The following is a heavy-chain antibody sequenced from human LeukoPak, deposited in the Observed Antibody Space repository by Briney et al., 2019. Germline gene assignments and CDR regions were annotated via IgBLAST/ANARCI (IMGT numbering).Heavy chain of an antibody. Sequence: SETLSLTCTVSGGSFSNYYWTWIRQPPGKGLEWIAFMQSSGNSNYNPSLKDRVTMFVDTSKNQFVLNLRSVTAADTAVYYCARDKRHSYGRYFDHWGQGMLVTVSS. CDR1: GGSFSNYY. J-gene: IGHJ4*02. V-gene: IGHV4-59*01. D-gene: IGHD5-18*01. CDR2: MQSSGNS. CDR3: ARDKRHSYGRYFDH.